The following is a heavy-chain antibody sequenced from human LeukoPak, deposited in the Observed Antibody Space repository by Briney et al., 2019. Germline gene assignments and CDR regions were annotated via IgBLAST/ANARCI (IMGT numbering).Heavy chain of an antibody. CDR3: ARDRSLPNYYYMDV. J-gene: IGHJ6*03. CDR1: GYTFTSYG. D-gene: IGHD1-26*01. Sequence: GASVKVSCKASGYTFTSYGISWVRQAPGQGLEWMGWISAYNGNTNYAQKLQGRVTMTTDTSTSTAYMELRSLRSDDTAVYYCARDRSLPNYYYMDVWGKGTTVTVSS. V-gene: IGHV1-18*01. CDR2: ISAYNGNT.